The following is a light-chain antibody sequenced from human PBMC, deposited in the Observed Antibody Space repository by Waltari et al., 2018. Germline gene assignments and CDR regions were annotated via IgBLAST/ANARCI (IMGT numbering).Light chain of an antibody. J-gene: IGLJ3*02. Sequence: SSVLTQAPSVSVAPGQTATVTCGGDNIGSRSVHWHQQKPGRAPVLVVYLDSDRPSGIPGRFSGSKSGNAATLTISRVEAGDEADYYCHVWDANTVMFGGGTKLTVL. CDR3: HVWDANTVM. CDR1: NIGSRS. V-gene: IGLV3-21*02. CDR2: LDS.